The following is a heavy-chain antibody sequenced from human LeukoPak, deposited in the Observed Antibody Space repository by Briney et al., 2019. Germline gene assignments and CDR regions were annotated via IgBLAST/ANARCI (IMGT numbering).Heavy chain of an antibody. V-gene: IGHV1-18*01. Sequence: GAPVKVSYKASGYTFSNYGITWVRQAPGQGLEWMGTISGHNGDVNYAPKFQGRVTMTTDTSTTTAYMELRSLRFDDTAVYYCARHNSMLRRVTTSDYCGQGTLVTVSS. CDR1: GYTFSNYG. CDR3: ARHNSMLRRVTTSDY. D-gene: IGHD3-10*01. J-gene: IGHJ4*02. CDR2: ISGHNGDV.